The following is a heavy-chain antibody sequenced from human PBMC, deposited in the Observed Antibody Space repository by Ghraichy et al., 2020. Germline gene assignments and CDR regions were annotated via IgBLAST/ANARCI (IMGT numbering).Heavy chain of an antibody. CDR3: ARDGGYCSSTSCPPMDYGMDV. Sequence: ASVKVSCKASEYTFTGYYMHWVRQAPGQGLEWMGWINTNSGGANYAQKFQGRVTMTRDTSISTAYMELSSLRSDDTAVYYCARDGGYCSSTSCPPMDYGMDVWGQGTTVTVSS. CDR2: INTNSGGA. V-gene: IGHV1-2*02. CDR1: EYTFTGYY. J-gene: IGHJ6*02. D-gene: IGHD2-2*01.